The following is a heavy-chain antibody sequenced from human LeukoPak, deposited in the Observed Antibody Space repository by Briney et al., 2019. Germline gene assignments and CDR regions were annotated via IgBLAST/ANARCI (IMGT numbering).Heavy chain of an antibody. Sequence: GSLRLSCAASGFTFSSYAMHWVRQAPGKGLEWIGEINHGRSTNYNPSLKSRVTISLDTSKNQFSLKLSSVTAADTAVYYCAREEDTAPDSWGQGTLVTVSS. J-gene: IGHJ5*02. CDR1: GFTFSSYA. CDR2: INHGRST. D-gene: IGHD5-18*01. CDR3: AREEDTAPDS. V-gene: IGHV4-34*01.